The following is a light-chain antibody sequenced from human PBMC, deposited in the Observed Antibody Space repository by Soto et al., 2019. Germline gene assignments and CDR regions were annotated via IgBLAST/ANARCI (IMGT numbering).Light chain of an antibody. J-gene: IGLJ3*02. CDR3: SSYTTSSTLV. V-gene: IGLV2-14*01. Sequence: QSVLTQPASVSGSPGQSITISCTGTSSDVGYYNYVSWYQQHPAKAPKLMIYEVSSRPSGVSNRFSGSKSGNTASLTISGLQAEDEADYYCSSYTTSSTLVFGGGTKLTVL. CDR2: EVS. CDR1: SSDVGYYNY.